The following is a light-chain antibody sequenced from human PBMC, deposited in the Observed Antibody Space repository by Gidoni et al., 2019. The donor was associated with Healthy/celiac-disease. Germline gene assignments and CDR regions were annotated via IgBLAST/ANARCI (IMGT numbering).Light chain of an antibody. CDR3: SSHTSSSTRV. CDR2: DVS. V-gene: IGLV2-14*01. J-gene: IGLJ3*02. CDR1: SSDVGGNNY. Sequence: QSALTQPASVSGSPGQSITISCTGTSSDVGGNNYGSWYQQHPGKAPKLIIYDVSNRPSGVSNRFSGPKSGNTASLTISGLQAEDEADYYCSSHTSSSTRVFGGGTKLTVL.